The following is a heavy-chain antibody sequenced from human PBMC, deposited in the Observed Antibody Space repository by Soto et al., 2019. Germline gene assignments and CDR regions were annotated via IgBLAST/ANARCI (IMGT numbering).Heavy chain of an antibody. J-gene: IGHJ5*02. CDR1: GFTFSSYW. Sequence: GGSLRLSCAASGFTFSSYWMSWVRQAPGKGLEWVANIKQDGSEKYYVDSVKGRFTISRDNSKSTVYLRINSLKIEDTAVYYCAKAPANVPWWFAPWGQGTLVTVSS. CDR2: IKQDGSEK. V-gene: IGHV3-7*05. CDR3: AKAPANVPWWFAP.